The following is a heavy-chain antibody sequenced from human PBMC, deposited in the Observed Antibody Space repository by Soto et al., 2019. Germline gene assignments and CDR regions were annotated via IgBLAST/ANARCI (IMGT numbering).Heavy chain of an antibody. CDR2: IYYSGST. Sequence: SDTLSLTCAVSGGSISSISYYWVWIRQPPGKGLEWIGSIYYSGSTYYNPSLKSRVTISVDTSKNQFSLKLSSVTAADTAVYYCARLMVRGVPRYYYGMDVCGQGTTVTAP. D-gene: IGHD3-10*01. CDR1: GGSISSISYY. V-gene: IGHV4-39*01. CDR3: ARLMVRGVPRYYYGMDV. J-gene: IGHJ6*02.